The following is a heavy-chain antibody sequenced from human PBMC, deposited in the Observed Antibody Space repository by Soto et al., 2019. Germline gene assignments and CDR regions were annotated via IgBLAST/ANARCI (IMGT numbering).Heavy chain of an antibody. J-gene: IGHJ6*03. V-gene: IGHV1-69*02. CDR1: GGTFSSYT. Sequence: QVQLVQSGAEVKKPGSSVKVSCKASGGTFSSYTISWVRQAPGQGLEWMGRIIPILGIANYAQKFQGRVTITPDKSTSTAYMELSSLRSEDTAVYYCARRGPRPYYYYMDVWGKGTTVTVSS. CDR2: IIPILGIA. D-gene: IGHD3-10*01. CDR3: ARRGPRPYYYYMDV.